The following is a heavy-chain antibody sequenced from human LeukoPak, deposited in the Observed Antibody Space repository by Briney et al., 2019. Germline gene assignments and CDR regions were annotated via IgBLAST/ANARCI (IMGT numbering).Heavy chain of an antibody. CDR3: ATVSTTVTNLFDS. CDR2: IKRDGSEK. CDR1: GFTFSNYW. Sequence: QSGGSLRLSCEASGFTFSNYWMSWVRQTPEKGLEWVANIKRDGSEKYYGDSVKGRFTISRDNARKSLYLQMSSLRAEDTAVYYCATVSTTVTNLFDSWGQGTLVTVSS. J-gene: IGHJ4*02. D-gene: IGHD4-17*01. V-gene: IGHV3-7*03.